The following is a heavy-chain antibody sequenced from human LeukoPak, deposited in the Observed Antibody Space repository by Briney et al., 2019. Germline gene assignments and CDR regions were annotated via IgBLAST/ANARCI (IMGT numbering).Heavy chain of an antibody. CDR1: GGTFSSYA. D-gene: IGHD3-22*01. CDR2: IIPIFGTA. J-gene: IGHJ4*02. V-gene: IGHV1-69*05. CDR3: ARPSVPYYYDSSGYSLTFDY. Sequence: ASVKVSCKASGGTFSSYAISWVRQAPGQRLELMGRIIPIFGTANYAQKFQGRVTITTDESTSTAYMELSSLRSEDTAVYYCARPSVPYYYDSSGYSLTFDYWGQGTLVTVSS.